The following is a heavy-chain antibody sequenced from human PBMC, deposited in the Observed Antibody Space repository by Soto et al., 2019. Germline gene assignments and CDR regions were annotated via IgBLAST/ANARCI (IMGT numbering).Heavy chain of an antibody. CDR2: INHSGST. CDR3: ARVFHGYSGYDGYSAEYYYYGMDV. CDR1: SGSVTSGRFF. J-gene: IGHJ6*02. D-gene: IGHD5-12*01. V-gene: IGHV4-61*01. Sequence: QVQLRESGPGVVKPSETLSLICSVSSGSVTSGRFFWTWIRQPPGKGLEWIGEINHSGSTNYNPSLKSRVTISVDTSKNQFSVKLSSVTAADTAVYYCARVFHGYSGYDGYSAEYYYYGMDVWGQGTTVTVSS.